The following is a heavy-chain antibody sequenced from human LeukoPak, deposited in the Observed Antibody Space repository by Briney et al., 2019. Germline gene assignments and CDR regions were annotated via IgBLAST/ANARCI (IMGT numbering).Heavy chain of an antibody. CDR3: ATPRGGTAWYFDL. CDR2: INPSGGST. V-gene: IGHV1-46*01. J-gene: IGHJ2*01. D-gene: IGHD1-1*01. CDR1: GYTFTSYY. Sequence: ASVKVSCKASGYTFTSYYMHWVRQAPGQGLEWMGIINPSGGSTSYAQKFQCRVTMTRDTSTSTVYMELSSLRSEDTAVYYCATPRGGTAWYFDLWGRGTLVTVSS.